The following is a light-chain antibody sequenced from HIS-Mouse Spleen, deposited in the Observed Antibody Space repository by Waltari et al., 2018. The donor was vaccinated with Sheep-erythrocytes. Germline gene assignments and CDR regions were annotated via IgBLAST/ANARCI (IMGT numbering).Light chain of an antibody. V-gene: IGLV2-23*01. Sequence: QSALTQPAYVSGSPGQSITISCTGTSSDVGSYNLVSWYQQHPGKAPKLMIYEGSKRPSGVSNRFSGSKSGNTASLTISGLQAEDEADYYCCSYAGSSTWVFGGGTK. CDR2: EGS. CDR3: CSYAGSSTWV. J-gene: IGLJ3*02. CDR1: SSDVGSYNL.